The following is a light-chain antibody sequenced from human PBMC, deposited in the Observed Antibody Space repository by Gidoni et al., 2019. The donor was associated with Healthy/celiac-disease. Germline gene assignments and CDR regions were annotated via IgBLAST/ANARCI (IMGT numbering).Light chain of an antibody. Sequence: VIWMTQSPSVLSASTGDRVTIRCRMSQGISSYFAWYQQEPGKAPELLIYAASTLQSGVPSRFSGSGSGTDFTLTISCLQSEDVASYYCQHYYSFPLTFGQGTKVEIK. V-gene: IGKV1D-8*01. CDR1: QGISSY. CDR2: AAS. J-gene: IGKJ1*01. CDR3: QHYYSFPLT.